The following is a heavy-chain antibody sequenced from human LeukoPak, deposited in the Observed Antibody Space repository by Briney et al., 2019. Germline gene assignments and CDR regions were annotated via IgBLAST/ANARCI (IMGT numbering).Heavy chain of an antibody. D-gene: IGHD3-22*01. CDR2: MNPNSGNT. V-gene: IGHV1-8*03. CDR3: ALNRRVVAPPNYYYYYMDV. J-gene: IGHJ6*03. CDR1: GYTFTSYD. Sequence: ASVKVSCKASGYTFTSYDINWVRQATGQGLEWMGWMNPNSGNTGYAQKFQGRVTITRNTSISTAYMELSSLRSEDTAVYYCALNRRVVAPPNYYYYYMDVWGKGTTVTVSS.